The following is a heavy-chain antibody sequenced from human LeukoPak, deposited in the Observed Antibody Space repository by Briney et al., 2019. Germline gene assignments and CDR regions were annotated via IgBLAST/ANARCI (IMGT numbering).Heavy chain of an antibody. V-gene: IGHV3-30*02. D-gene: IGHD6-19*01. CDR1: GFTFSSYG. CDR3: AKDGRGWPFDY. CDR2: ITYDGSNK. Sequence: GGSLRLSCAASGFTFSSYGMHWVRQAPGKGLEWVAFITYDGSNKYYADSVKGRFTISRDNSKHTLYLQMNSLRAEDTAVYYCAKDGRGWPFDYWGQGTLVTVSS. J-gene: IGHJ4*02.